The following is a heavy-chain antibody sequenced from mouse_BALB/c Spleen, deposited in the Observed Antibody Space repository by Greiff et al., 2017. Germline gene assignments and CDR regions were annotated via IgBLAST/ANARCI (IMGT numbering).Heavy chain of an antibody. D-gene: IGHD2-4*01. CDR3: ARSTMITTKGFAD. Sequence: QVQLQQPGAELVKPGASVKLSCKASGYTFTSYWMHWVKQRPGQGLEWIGEINPSNGRTIYNEKFKSKATLTVDKSSSTAYMQLSSLTSEDSAVYYCARSTMITTKGFADWGQGTLVTVSA. CDR2: INPSNGRT. J-gene: IGHJ3*01. CDR1: GYTFTSYW. V-gene: IGHV1S81*02.